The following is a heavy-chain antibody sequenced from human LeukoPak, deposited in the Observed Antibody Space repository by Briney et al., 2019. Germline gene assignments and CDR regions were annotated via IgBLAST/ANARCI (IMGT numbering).Heavy chain of an antibody. D-gene: IGHD3-10*01. J-gene: IGHJ4*02. CDR2: ISAYNGNT. CDR3: ARRGYRSGSYYTIDY. V-gene: IGHV1-18*01. Sequence: ASVKVSCKASGYTFTSYGISWVRQAPGQGLEWMGWISAYNGNTNYAQKLQGRVTMTTDTSTSTAYMELRSLRSDGTAVYYCARRGYRSGSYYTIDYWGQGTLVTASS. CDR1: GYTFTSYG.